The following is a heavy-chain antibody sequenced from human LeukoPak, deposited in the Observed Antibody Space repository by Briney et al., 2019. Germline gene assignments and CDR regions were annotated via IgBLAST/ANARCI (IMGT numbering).Heavy chain of an antibody. CDR2: IGSSGSTI. D-gene: IGHD3-16*01. J-gene: IGHJ3*02. V-gene: IGHV3-48*03. Sequence: GGSLRLSCAASGFTFSSYAMSWVHQAPGKGLEWVSYIGSSGSTIYYADSVKGRFTISRDNAKNSLYLQMNSLRAEDTAVYYCAREVGELASHDAFDIWGQGTMVTVSS. CDR3: AREVGELASHDAFDI. CDR1: GFTFSSYA.